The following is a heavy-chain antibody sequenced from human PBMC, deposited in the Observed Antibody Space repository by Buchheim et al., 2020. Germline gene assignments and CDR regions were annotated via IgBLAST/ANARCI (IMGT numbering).Heavy chain of an antibody. V-gene: IGHV3-33*01. CDR1: GFTFRMSA. D-gene: IGHD3-22*01. CDR2: IWFDGSRS. CDR3: ARDPPSSGFKLES. J-gene: IGHJ4*02. Sequence: QVLLVESGGGVVQSGTSLRLSCAASGFTFRMSAMHWVRQAPGKGLEWVGFIWFDGSRSDYADSVKDRFTISRDNSKNMVFLQMNSLRAEDTALYYCARDPPSSGFKLESWGQGTL.